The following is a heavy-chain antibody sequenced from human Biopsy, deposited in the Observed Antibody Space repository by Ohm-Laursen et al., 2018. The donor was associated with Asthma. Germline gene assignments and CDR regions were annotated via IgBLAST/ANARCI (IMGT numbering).Heavy chain of an antibody. V-gene: IGHV1-69*01. CDR2: IIPIFGTA. Sequence: SSVKVSCKASGGTFSSYAISWVRQSPGQGLEWMGGIIPIFGTANYAQNFQGRVTITADESTSTAYMELSSLRSEDTAVYYCAESDYYGSGYYYGMDVWGQGTTVTVSS. J-gene: IGHJ6*02. CDR3: AESDYYGSGYYYGMDV. CDR1: GGTFSSYA. D-gene: IGHD3-10*01.